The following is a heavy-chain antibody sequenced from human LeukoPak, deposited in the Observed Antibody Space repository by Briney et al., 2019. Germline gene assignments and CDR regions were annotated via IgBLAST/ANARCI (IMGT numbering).Heavy chain of an antibody. Sequence: GGSLRLSCAASGFSLSSHGMHWVRQAPGKGLEWVAFIQFDGSKTYYGDSVKGRFTISRDNSKNMLYLQMSSLGDEDTAVYYCAREDSGYDFDIWGQGTLVTVSS. CDR1: GFSLSSHG. CDR2: IQFDGSKT. J-gene: IGHJ5*02. V-gene: IGHV3-30*02. D-gene: IGHD5-12*01. CDR3: AREDSGYDFDI.